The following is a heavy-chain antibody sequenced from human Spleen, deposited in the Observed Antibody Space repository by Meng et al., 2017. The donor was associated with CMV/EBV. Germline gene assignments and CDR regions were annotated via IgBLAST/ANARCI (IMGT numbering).Heavy chain of an antibody. CDR3: ARDTPTWFGELLDHYHGMDV. V-gene: IGHV1-18*01. D-gene: IGHD3-10*01. CDR2: MSGYNGNT. Sequence: ASVKVSCKTSGYTFTDCGVSWVRQAPGQGLEWMGWMSGYNGNTNYAQKFQGRVTMTADTSTTTAYMELRSLRSDDTAVYYCARDTPTWFGELLDHYHGMDVWGQGTTVTVSS. CDR1: GYTFTDCG. J-gene: IGHJ6*02.